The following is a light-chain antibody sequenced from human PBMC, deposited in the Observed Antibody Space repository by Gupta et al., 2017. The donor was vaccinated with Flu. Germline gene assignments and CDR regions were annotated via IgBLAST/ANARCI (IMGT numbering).Light chain of an antibody. CDR3: AAWDYTLNGYVV. Sequence: QSVLTQPPSASGTPGQRVTISCSGSTSNIGSHPVNWYQQLPGTAPKLLIYNNNRRPSGVPDRFSGSMSGTSASLAISGLQSEDEADYYCAAWDYTLNGYVVFGGGTKLTVL. V-gene: IGLV1-44*01. CDR2: NNN. J-gene: IGLJ2*01. CDR1: TSNIGSHP.